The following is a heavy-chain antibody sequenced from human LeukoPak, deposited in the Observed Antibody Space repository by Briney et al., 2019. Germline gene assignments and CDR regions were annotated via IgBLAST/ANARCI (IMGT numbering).Heavy chain of an antibody. CDR1: GFTFSSYW. CDR2: IRYDGNSK. V-gene: IGHV3-30*02. Sequence: GGSLRLSCAASGFTFSSYWMHWVRQTPGKGLEWVAFIRYDGNSKYNADSVKGRFTISRDNSKNTLYLQMNSLRPEDTAVYYCAKGSSSSWTNFDYWGQGTLATVSS. CDR3: AKGSSSSWTNFDY. D-gene: IGHD6-13*01. J-gene: IGHJ4*02.